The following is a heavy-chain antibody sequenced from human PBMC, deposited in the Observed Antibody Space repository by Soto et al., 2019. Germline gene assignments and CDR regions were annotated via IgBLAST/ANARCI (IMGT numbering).Heavy chain of an antibody. CDR2: IYWAGDL. CDR1: GFSLNGNGVG. V-gene: IGHV2-5*02. D-gene: IGHD5-12*01. J-gene: IGHJ4*02. CDR3: AQGYVRLLSTLHYFDS. Sequence: SGPTLVNPTQTLTLTCNFSGFSLNGNGVGVGWIRQPPGKALEWLALIYWAGDLRYSPALKSGLTITQDTSKDQVVLTMTNMDPTDSGTYYCAQGYVRLLSTLHYFDSWGQGIRVTVSS.